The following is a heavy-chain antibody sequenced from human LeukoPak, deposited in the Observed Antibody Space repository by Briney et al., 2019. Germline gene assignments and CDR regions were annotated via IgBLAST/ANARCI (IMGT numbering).Heavy chain of an antibody. V-gene: IGHV3-30*02. CDR3: AETLVTIFGVVAIDY. D-gene: IGHD3-3*01. Sequence: GGSLRLSCAASGFTFSSYGMHWVRQAPGKGLEWVAFIRYDGSNKYYADSVKGRFTISRDNSKNTLYLQMNSLRAEDTAVYYCAETLVTIFGVVAIDYWGQGTLVTVSS. J-gene: IGHJ4*02. CDR2: IRYDGSNK. CDR1: GFTFSSYG.